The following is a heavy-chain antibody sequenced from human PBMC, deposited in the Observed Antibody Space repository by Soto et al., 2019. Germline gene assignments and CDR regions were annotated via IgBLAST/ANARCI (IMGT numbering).Heavy chain of an antibody. CDR1: GFTFSSYG. CDR3: ARHIAVAAKTYGMDV. Sequence: QVQLVESGGGVVQPGRSLRLSCAASGFTFSSYGMHWVRQAPGKGLEWVAVIWYDGSNKYYADSVKGRFTISRDNSKNPLYLQMNSLRAEDTAVYYCARHIAVAAKTYGMDVWGQGTTVTVSS. D-gene: IGHD6-19*01. CDR2: IWYDGSNK. J-gene: IGHJ6*02. V-gene: IGHV3-33*01.